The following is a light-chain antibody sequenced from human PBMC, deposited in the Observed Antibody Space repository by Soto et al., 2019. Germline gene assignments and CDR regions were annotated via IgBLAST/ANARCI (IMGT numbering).Light chain of an antibody. CDR3: QQYGSSLT. V-gene: IGKV3-20*01. Sequence: EIVLTQSPATLSLSPGERATLSCRTSLSVSVYLDWYQQKPGQAPRLLIYGASSRATGIPDRFSGSGSGTDFTLTISRLEPEDFAVYYCQQYGSSLTFGGGTKVDIK. CDR1: LSVSVY. J-gene: IGKJ4*01. CDR2: GAS.